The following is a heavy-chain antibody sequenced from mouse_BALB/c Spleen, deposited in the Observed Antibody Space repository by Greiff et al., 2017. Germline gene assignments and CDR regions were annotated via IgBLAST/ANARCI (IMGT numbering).Heavy chain of an antibody. J-gene: IGHJ4*01. V-gene: IGHV3-6*02. D-gene: IGHD6-2*01. CDR1: GYSITSGYY. CDR3: ARGLPGAMDY. CDR2: ISYDGSN. Sequence: EESGPGLVKPSQSLSLTCSVTGYSITSGYYWNWIRQFPGNKLEWMGYISYDGSNNYNPSLKNRISITRDTSKNQFFLKLNSVTTEDTATYYCARGLPGAMDYWGQGTSVTVSS.